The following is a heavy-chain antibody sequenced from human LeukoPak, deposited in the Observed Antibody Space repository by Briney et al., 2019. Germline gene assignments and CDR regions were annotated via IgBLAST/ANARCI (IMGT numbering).Heavy chain of an antibody. Sequence: PGGSLRLSCAASGFAFSSYWMHWVRQAPGEGLVWVSRIKSDGSDIIYADSVKGRFTISTDNAKNMLYLEMNSLRGEDTAVYYCTRKSGHYYGMDVWGKGTTVTVSS. CDR2: IKSDGSDI. CDR3: TRKSGHYYGMDV. V-gene: IGHV3-74*01. CDR1: GFAFSSYW. D-gene: IGHD1-26*01. J-gene: IGHJ6*04.